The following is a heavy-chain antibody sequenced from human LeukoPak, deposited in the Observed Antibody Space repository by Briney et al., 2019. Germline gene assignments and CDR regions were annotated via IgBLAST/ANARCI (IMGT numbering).Heavy chain of an antibody. D-gene: IGHD5-18*01. J-gene: IGHJ4*02. CDR1: GFTFSSHS. Sequence: GGSLRLSCAASGFTFSSHSMSWVRQAPGKGLQWVAAISGSGDRAYSADSVKGRFTISRDNSKNTLYLQMNSLRAEDTAVYYCASGYSYGLDYWGQGTLVTVSS. V-gene: IGHV3-23*01. CDR2: ISGSGDRA. CDR3: ASGYSYGLDY.